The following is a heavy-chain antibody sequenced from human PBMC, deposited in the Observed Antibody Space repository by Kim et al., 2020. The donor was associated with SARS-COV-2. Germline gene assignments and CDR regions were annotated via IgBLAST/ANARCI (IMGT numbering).Heavy chain of an antibody. J-gene: IGHJ3*02. D-gene: IGHD3-22*01. Sequence: SVKVSCKASGGTFSSYAISWVRQAPGQGLEWMGGIIPIFGTANYAQKFQGRVTITADESTSTAYMELSSLRSEDTAVYYCASSRDYYDSSGYYYSNAFDIWGQGTMVTVSS. CDR1: GGTFSSYA. CDR2: IIPIFGTA. V-gene: IGHV1-69*13. CDR3: ASSRDYYDSSGYYYSNAFDI.